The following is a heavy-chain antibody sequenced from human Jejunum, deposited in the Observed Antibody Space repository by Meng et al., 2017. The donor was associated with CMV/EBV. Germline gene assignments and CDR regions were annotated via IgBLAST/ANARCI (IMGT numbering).Heavy chain of an antibody. V-gene: IGHV3-30*04. Sequence: ASGFTFSSYAMHGVRQAPGKGLEWVAVIPFDGNNEHYADSVKGRFTISRDNSKNTLYLQVNSLRLEDTGVYYCARGTGSGSWLIDSWGQGTLVTVSS. CDR3: ARGTGSGSWLIDS. D-gene: IGHD6-13*01. CDR2: IPFDGNNE. J-gene: IGHJ4*02. CDR1: GFTFSSYA.